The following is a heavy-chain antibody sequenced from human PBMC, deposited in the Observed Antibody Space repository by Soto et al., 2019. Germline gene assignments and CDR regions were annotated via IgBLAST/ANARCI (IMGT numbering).Heavy chain of an antibody. Sequence: GGSLRLSCGVSGFSLSRYSMHWVRQAPGKGLEWVALISSDGSAKYYADSVKGRFTISRDDSLYLQMTSLRAEDTAVYYCARDGYCSGGSCLDGMDVWGQGTTVTVSS. CDR3: ARDGYCSGGSCLDGMDV. CDR2: ISSDGSAK. D-gene: IGHD2-15*01. V-gene: IGHV3-30-3*01. J-gene: IGHJ6*02. CDR1: GFSLSRYS.